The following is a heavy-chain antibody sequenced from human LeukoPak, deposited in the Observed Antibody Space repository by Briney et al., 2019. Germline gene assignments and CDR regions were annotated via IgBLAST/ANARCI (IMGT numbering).Heavy chain of an antibody. V-gene: IGHV3-23*01. CDR2: ISGSGGST. J-gene: IGHJ4*02. CDR1: GFTFSSYS. D-gene: IGHD4-17*01. Sequence: GGSLRLSCAASGFTFSSYSMNWVRQAPGKGLEWVSAISGSGGSTYYADSVKGRFTISRDNSKNTLYLQMNSLRAEDTAVYYCSKKGQSEDYGKPGWGQGTLVTVSS. CDR3: SKKGQSEDYGKPG.